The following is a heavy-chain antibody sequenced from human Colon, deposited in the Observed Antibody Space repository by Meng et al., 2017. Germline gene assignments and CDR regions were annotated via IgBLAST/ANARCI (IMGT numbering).Heavy chain of an antibody. D-gene: IGHD1-26*01. CDR1: GGSFSVYY. V-gene: IGHV4-34*01. CDR3: ARGEVGARLQD. J-gene: IGHJ1*01. CDR2: ISHSAST. Sequence: QVQLQQWVAGLLKPLETLSLICAVYGGSFSVYYWSWFRQPPGKGLEWIGEISHSASTTYNPSLKSRVTISVDTSKNQFSLKLSSVTAADTAVYYCARGEVGARLQDWGQGTLVTVSS.